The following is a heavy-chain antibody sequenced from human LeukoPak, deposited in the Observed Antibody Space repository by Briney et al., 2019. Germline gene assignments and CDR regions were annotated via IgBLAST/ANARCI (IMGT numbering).Heavy chain of an antibody. D-gene: IGHD4-11*01. V-gene: IGHV3-7*03. CDR2: IKHDGSEK. CDR1: GFTFTAYL. J-gene: IGHJ2*01. Sequence: PGGSLRLSCAASGFTFTAYLMSWVRQAPGKGLEWVADIKHDGSEKYYVDSVKGRFTISRDNVKNSLFLQMNSLRAEDTAVYYCARHDYKDFDLWGRGTLVTVSS. CDR3: ARHDYKDFDL.